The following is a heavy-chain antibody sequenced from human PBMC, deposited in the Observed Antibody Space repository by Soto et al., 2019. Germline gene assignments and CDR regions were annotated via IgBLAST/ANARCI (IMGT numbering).Heavy chain of an antibody. CDR2: IYYSGST. V-gene: IGHV4-39*01. CDR1: GGSISSSSYY. CDR3: ASGGWYRDYYYYYGMDV. J-gene: IGHJ6*02. D-gene: IGHD6-19*01. Sequence: PSETLSLTCTVSGGSISSSSYYWSWIRQPPGKGLEWIGSIYYSGSTYYNPSLKSRVTISVDTSKNQFSLKLSSVTAADTAVYYCASGGWYRDYYYYYGMDVWGQGTTVTVSS.